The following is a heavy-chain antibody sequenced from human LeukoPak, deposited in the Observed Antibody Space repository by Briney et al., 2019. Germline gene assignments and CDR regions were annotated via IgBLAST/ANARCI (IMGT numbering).Heavy chain of an antibody. CDR1: GGSISSYY. CDR3: ARRSGGSGLDY. CDR2: IYTSGST. D-gene: IGHD6-19*01. V-gene: IGHV4-4*09. Sequence: SETLSLTCTVSGGSISSYYWSWIRQPPGKGLEWIGYIYTSGSTNYNPSLKSRVTISIDTSKNQFSLKLSSVTAADTAVYYCARRSGGSGLDYWGQGTLVTVSP. J-gene: IGHJ4*02.